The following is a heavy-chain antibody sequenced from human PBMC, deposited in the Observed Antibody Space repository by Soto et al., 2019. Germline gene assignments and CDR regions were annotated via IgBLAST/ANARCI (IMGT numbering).Heavy chain of an antibody. V-gene: IGHV4-59*01. D-gene: IGHD3-9*01. Sequence: PEETLSLTCTVSGGSINNYYWSWIRQPPGKGLEWIGYIYYSGSTNYNPSLKSRVTISVDTSKNQFSLKLSSVTAADTAVYYCARLSYQDYDILPLPGYFDYWGQGTLVTVSS. CDR1: GGSINNYY. CDR3: ARLSYQDYDILPLPGYFDY. J-gene: IGHJ4*02. CDR2: IYYSGST.